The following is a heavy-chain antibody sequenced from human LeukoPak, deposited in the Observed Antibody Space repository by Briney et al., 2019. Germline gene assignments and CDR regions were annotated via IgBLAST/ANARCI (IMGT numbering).Heavy chain of an antibody. D-gene: IGHD1-26*01. J-gene: IGHJ4*02. CDR3: ARDKVGAVDY. V-gene: IGHV3-21*01. CDR1: GFTFSSFS. Sequence: GGSLRLSCAASGFTFSSFSMNWVRQAPGKGLEWVSSISSGGDYKHYADSVKGRLTISRDNAKNSLYLQMNSLRAEDTAVYYCARDKVGAVDYWGQGTLVTVSS. CDR2: ISSGGDYK.